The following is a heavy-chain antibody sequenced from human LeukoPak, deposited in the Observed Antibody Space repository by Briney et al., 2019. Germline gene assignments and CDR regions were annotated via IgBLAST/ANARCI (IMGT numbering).Heavy chain of an antibody. V-gene: IGHV1-46*01. Sequence: ASVKVSCKASGYTFTSYYMHWVRQAPGQGLEWMGIINPSGGSTSYAQKFQGRVTMTRDTSTSTVYMELSSLRSEDTAVYYCARGGYYYDSSGYYGDYWGQGTLVTVSS. CDR3: ARGGYYYDSSGYYGDY. D-gene: IGHD3-22*01. CDR1: GYTFTSYY. J-gene: IGHJ4*02. CDR2: INPSGGST.